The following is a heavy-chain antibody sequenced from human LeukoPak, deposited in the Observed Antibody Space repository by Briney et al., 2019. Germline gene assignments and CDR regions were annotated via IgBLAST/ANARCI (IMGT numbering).Heavy chain of an antibody. J-gene: IGHJ4*02. CDR2: IYYSGST. Sequence: SETLSLTCTVSGGSISSYYWSWIRQPPGKGLEWIGYIYYSGSTNYNPSLKSQVTISVDTSKNQFSLKLSSVTAADTAVYYCARGSPGYDYVWGSYRYDYYFDYWGQGTLVTVSS. V-gene: IGHV4-59*01. CDR1: GGSISSYY. D-gene: IGHD3-16*02. CDR3: ARGSPGYDYVWGSYRYDYYFDY.